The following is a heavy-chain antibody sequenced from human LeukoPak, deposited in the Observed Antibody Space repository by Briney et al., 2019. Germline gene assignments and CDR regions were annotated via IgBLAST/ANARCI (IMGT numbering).Heavy chain of an antibody. D-gene: IGHD3-10*01. CDR2: IYPGDSDT. Sequence: GESLKISCKGSGYRFTSYWIAWVRQMPGKGLEWMGIIYPGDSDTSYSPSFQGQVTISADKSISTAYLQWSSLKASDTAMYYCARQYFGSGSYLKAGHAFDIWGQGTMVTVSS. V-gene: IGHV5-51*01. CDR3: ARQYFGSGSYLKAGHAFDI. J-gene: IGHJ3*02. CDR1: GYRFTSYW.